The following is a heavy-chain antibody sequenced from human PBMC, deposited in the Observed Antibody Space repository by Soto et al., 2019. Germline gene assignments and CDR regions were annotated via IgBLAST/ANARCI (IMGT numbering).Heavy chain of an antibody. CDR2: ITYNGRT. CDR1: GDSINSDSVY. CDR3: ARERQVGPSSGRFDP. V-gene: IGHV4-31*03. J-gene: IGHJ5*02. Sequence: QVHLQESGPGLVKPSQTPSLTCSVNGDSINSDSVYWSWIRQSPGKGLEYIGYITYNGRTFYNPSRKSRVTMSVDTPKNQFSLEVRSVTAADTAVYYCARERQVGPSSGRFDPWGQGTLVTVST.